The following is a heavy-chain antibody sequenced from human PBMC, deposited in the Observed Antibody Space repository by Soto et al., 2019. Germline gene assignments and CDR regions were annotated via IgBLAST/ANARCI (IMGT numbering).Heavy chain of an antibody. CDR1: GLSFSSYA. Sequence: EVQVLESGGGLAQPGRSLRLSCAVSGLSFSSYAMTWVRQSPGKGLEWVSSISRSGNSTYSADSVRGRFTISRDNSKNTLYLQMNSLRAEDTAVYYCAKDAKILDWLPTSYYFVFWGQGPLVTVSS. V-gene: IGHV3-23*01. CDR3: AKDAKILDWLPTSYYFVF. CDR2: ISRSGNST. D-gene: IGHD3-9*01. J-gene: IGHJ4*02.